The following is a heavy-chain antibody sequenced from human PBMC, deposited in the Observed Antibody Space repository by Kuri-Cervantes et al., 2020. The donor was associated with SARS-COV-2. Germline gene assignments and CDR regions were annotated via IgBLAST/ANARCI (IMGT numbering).Heavy chain of an antibody. CDR2: INHSGST. J-gene: IGHJ4*02. CDR1: GGSFSGYY. V-gene: IGHV4-34*01. CDR3: ARGLGYYYDSSGYGPVYYFDY. Sequence: SETLSLTCAVYGGSFSGYYWSWIRQPPGKGLEWIGEINHSGSTNYNPSLKSRVTISVDTSKNQFSLKLSSVTAADPDVYYCARGLGYYYDSSGYGPVYYFDYWCKGTLVTVSS. D-gene: IGHD3-22*01.